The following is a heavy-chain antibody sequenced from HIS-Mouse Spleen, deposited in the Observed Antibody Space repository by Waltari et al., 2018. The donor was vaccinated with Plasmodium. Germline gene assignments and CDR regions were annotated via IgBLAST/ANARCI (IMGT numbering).Heavy chain of an antibody. CDR1: GFTFSSYW. D-gene: IGHD6-13*01. CDR3: ASSWYWYFDL. V-gene: IGHV3-7*01. J-gene: IGHJ2*01. CDR2: IKEDGSEK. Sequence: EVQLVESGGGLVQPGGSLRLSCAASGFTFSSYWMSWVRQAPGKGLEWVANIKEDGSEKDYVDYVKGRFTISRDNAKNSLYLQMNSLRAEDTAVYYCASSWYWYFDLWGRGTLVTVSS.